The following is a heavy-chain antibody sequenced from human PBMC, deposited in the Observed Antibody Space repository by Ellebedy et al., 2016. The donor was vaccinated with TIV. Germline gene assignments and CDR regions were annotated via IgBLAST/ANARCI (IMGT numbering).Heavy chain of an antibody. CDR1: GFSFTNYA. D-gene: IGHD4-23*01. Sequence: PGGSLRLSCAASGFSFTNYAMNWVRQAPGKGLEWASSITESGGNTYYADSVKGRFTISRDNSKDTLFLQMNSLRAEDTAIYFCARDPVGVGPAFDVWGQGTMVTVSS. CDR2: ITESGGNT. CDR3: ARDPVGVGPAFDV. J-gene: IGHJ3*01. V-gene: IGHV3-23*01.